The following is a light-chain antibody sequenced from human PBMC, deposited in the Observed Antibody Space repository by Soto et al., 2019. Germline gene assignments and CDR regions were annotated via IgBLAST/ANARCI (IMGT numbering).Light chain of an antibody. V-gene: IGKV3-20*01. J-gene: IGKJ1*01. CDR1: QSVFNNH. CDR2: GAS. Sequence: EIVLTQSPGTLSLSPGERATLSCRSSQSVFNNHIGWYQQNPGQAPRRLIFGASFRATGIPDRFSGSGSGTDFTLTISRLEPGDFAVYYCQQYGYSSWTFGQGTKVDIK. CDR3: QQYGYSSWT.